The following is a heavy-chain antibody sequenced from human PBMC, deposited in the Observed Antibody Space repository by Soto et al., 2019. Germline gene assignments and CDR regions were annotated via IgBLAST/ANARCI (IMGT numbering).Heavy chain of an antibody. J-gene: IGHJ2*01. CDR3: ARVKGVVTLTHYWYYDL. CDR2: IIPIFGTA. Sequence: GASVKVSCKASGGTFSSYAISWVRQAPGQGLEWMGGIIPIFGTANYAQKFQGRVTITADESTSTAYMELSSLRSEDTAVYYCARVKGVVTLTHYWYYDLWGRGTLVTVSS. CDR1: GGTFSSYA. V-gene: IGHV1-69*13. D-gene: IGHD3-3*01.